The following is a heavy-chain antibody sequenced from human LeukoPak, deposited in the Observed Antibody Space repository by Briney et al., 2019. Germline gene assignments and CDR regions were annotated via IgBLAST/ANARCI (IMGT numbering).Heavy chain of an antibody. Sequence: GGSLRLSCAASGFTFSNAWMNWVRQAPGKGLEWVGRIKSKTDGGTTDYAAPVKGRFTTSRNDSKNTLFLQMNSLKIEDTAVYYCNPSERRGSWGQGTLVTVSS. J-gene: IGHJ5*02. CDR3: NPSERRGS. V-gene: IGHV3-15*07. D-gene: IGHD1-26*01. CDR1: GFTFSNAW. CDR2: IKSKTDGGTT.